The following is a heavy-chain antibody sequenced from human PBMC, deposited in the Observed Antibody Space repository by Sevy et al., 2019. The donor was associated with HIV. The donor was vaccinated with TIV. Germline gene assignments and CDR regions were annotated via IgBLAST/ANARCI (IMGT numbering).Heavy chain of an antibody. CDR1: GFTFGSYG. V-gene: IGHV3-33*01. CDR3: ARERTYLFDY. Sequence: GGSLRLSCVASGFTFGSYGMLWVRQAPGKGLEWVADIWFDGSNIPYADSVRGRFTISRDNSKNTLSLHMSSLRVEDTAFYYRARERTYLFDYWGQGTLVTVSS. CDR2: IWFDGSNI. J-gene: IGHJ4*02.